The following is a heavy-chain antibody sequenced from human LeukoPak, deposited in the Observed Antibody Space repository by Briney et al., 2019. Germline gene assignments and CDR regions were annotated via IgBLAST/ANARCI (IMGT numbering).Heavy chain of an antibody. D-gene: IGHD3-10*01. J-gene: IGHJ4*02. Sequence: GGSLRLSCAASGFTVSSNYMSWVRQAPGKGLEWVSVIYSGGSTYYADSVKGRFTISRDNSKNTLYLQMNSLRAEDTAVYYCAKDRFYGSGSNPFYWGQGTLVTVSS. CDR2: IYSGGST. CDR3: AKDRFYGSGSNPFY. V-gene: IGHV3-53*05. CDR1: GFTVSSNY.